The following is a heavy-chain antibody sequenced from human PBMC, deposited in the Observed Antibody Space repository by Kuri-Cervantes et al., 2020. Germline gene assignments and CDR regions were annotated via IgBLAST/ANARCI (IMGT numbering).Heavy chain of an antibody. D-gene: IGHD6-13*01. CDR3: ARVPDSRSWYVGGADYYYYGMDV. V-gene: IGHV4-31*03. CDR2: IYYSGST. CDR1: GGSISSGGYY. Sequence: SETLSLTCTVSGGSISSGGYYWSWIRQHPGKGLEWIGYIYYSGSTYYNPFLKSRVTISVDTSKNQFSLKLGSVTAADTAVYCCARVPDSRSWYVGGADYYYYGMDVWGQGTTVTVSS. J-gene: IGHJ6*02.